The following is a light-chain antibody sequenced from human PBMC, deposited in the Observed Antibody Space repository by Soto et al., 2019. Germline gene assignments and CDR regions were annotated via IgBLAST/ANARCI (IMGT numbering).Light chain of an antibody. CDR2: GAS. J-gene: IGKJ3*01. Sequence: EIVLTRSPGTLSLSPGERATLSCRAGQSVSSSYLTWYQQKPGQAPRLLIYGASGRATGIPDRFSGSGSGTDFTLIISRLEPEDFAVYYCQQYGYSLFTFGPGTKVDIK. CDR1: QSVSSSY. V-gene: IGKV3-20*01. CDR3: QQYGYSLFT.